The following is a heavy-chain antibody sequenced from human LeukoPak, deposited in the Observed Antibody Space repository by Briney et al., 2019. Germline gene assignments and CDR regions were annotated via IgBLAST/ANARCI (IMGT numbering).Heavy chain of an antibody. Sequence: SETRSPTCAVYVGSFSGYYWSWIRQPPGKGLEWIGEINHSGSTNYNPSLKSRVTISIDTSKNQFSLKLSSVTAADTALYYCARGPGTWYYYWGQGTLVTVSS. V-gene: IGHV4-34*01. CDR3: ARGPGTWYYY. CDR1: VGSFSGYY. J-gene: IGHJ4*02. D-gene: IGHD6-13*01. CDR2: INHSGST.